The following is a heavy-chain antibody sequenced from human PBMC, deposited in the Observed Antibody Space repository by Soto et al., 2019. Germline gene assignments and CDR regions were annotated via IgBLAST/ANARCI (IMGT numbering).Heavy chain of an antibody. Sequence: QVQLVQSGAEVKKPGSSVKVSCKASGGTFSSYAISWVRQAPGQGLEWMGGIIPIFGTANYAQKFQGRVTITAEESTSIAYMELSSLRSEDTAVYYCAREVVVVVAATYAFDIWGQGTMVTVSS. CDR1: GGTFSSYA. J-gene: IGHJ3*02. CDR3: AREVVVVVAATYAFDI. V-gene: IGHV1-69*12. D-gene: IGHD2-15*01. CDR2: IIPIFGTA.